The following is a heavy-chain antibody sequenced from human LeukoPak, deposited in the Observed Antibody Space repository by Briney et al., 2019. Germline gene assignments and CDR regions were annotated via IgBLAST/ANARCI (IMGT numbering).Heavy chain of an antibody. V-gene: IGHV4-61*02. J-gene: IGHJ4*02. D-gene: IGHD4-17*01. CDR2: VYTSRST. CDR3: ARDADCGDYVDY. Sequence: SETLSLTCIDPGGSISSGSHYWSWIRQPAGKALEWLGRVYTSRSTDYNTSLKSRVAISVDTPKNQFSLKLSSVTAADPAVYYCARDADCGDYVDYWGQGTLVTVSS. CDR1: GGSISSGSHY.